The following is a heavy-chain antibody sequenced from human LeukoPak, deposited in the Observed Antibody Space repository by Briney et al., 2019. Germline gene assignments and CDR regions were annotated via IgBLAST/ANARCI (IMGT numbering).Heavy chain of an antibody. CDR3: AGSPGYTFGGVIGPFDY. D-gene: IGHD3-16*02. CDR2: IYYSGST. CDR1: GGSISSYY. V-gene: IGHV4-59*01. J-gene: IGHJ4*02. Sequence: PSETLSLTCTVSGGSISSYYWSWIRQPPGPGLEWIGYIYYSGSTNYNPSLKSRVTISVDTSKNQFSLKLSSVTAADTAVYYCAGSPGYTFGGVIGPFDYWGQGTLVTVSS.